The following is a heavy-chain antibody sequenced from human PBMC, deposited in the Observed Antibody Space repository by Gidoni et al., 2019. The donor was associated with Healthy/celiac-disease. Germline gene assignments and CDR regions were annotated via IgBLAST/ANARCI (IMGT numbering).Heavy chain of an antibody. CDR1: GGSISSSSYY. V-gene: IGHV4-39*01. J-gene: IGHJ4*02. CDR3: ARQSIGRLRFLEWLYPLDY. CDR2: IYYSGST. D-gene: IGHD3-3*01. Sequence: QLQLQESGPGLVKPSETLSLTCTVSGGSISSSSYYWGWIRQPPGKGLEWIGSIYYSGSTYYNPSLKSRVTISVDTSKNQFSLKLSSVTAADTAVYYCARQSIGRLRFLEWLYPLDYWGQGTLVTVSS.